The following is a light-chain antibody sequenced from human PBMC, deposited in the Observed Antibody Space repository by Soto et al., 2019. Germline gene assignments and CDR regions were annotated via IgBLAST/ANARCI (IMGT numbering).Light chain of an antibody. V-gene: IGKV1-39*01. CDR3: QQSYSTHVS. J-gene: IGKJ2*01. Sequence: DIPMTQSPSSLSASVGDRVTITCRASQSISTYLNWYQQKPGKAPKFLIYAASRLQSGVPSRFSGSGSGTDFTLTISNLQPEDYATYYCQQSYSTHVSFGQGTKLEIK. CDR1: QSISTY. CDR2: AAS.